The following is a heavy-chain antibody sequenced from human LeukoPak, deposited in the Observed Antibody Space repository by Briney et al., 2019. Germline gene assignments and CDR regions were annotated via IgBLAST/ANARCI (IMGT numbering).Heavy chain of an antibody. CDR3: ARDQQYSSGCLDY. Sequence: GGSLRLSCAASGFTFSSCSVNWVRQAPGKGLEWVSSISSSSSYIYYADSVKGRFTISRDNAKNSLYLQMNSLRAEDTAVYYCARDQQYSSGCLDYWGQGTLVTVSS. J-gene: IGHJ4*02. CDR1: GFTFSSCS. V-gene: IGHV3-21*01. CDR2: ISSSSSYI. D-gene: IGHD6-19*01.